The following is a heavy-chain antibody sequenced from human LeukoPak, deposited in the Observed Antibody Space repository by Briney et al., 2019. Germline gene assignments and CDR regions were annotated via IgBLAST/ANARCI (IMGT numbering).Heavy chain of an antibody. V-gene: IGHV3-15*01. CDR3: TADLSPAVQD. Sequence: GGSLRLSCAASGFTFSNAWMSWVRQAPGKGLEWVGRIKSKTDGGTRDYAAPVKGRFTISRDDSRNTLYLQMNSLKTEDTAVYYCTADLSPAVQDWGQGTLVIASS. CDR1: GFTFSNAW. J-gene: IGHJ4*02. CDR2: IKSKTDGGTR. D-gene: IGHD2/OR15-2a*01.